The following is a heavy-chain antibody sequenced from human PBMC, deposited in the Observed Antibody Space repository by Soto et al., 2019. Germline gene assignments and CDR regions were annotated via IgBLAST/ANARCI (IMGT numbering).Heavy chain of an antibody. CDR1: GDSMSRGDYY. Sequence: QVQLQESGPGLVKPSQTLSLSCTVSGDSMSRGDYYWSWIRLTPGKGLEWIGFVYHTGRTYYRPSLKGRVDISVDPSKNLFSPKLNSVTAADTAVSYCARDPLYDYGDLYQVFDMWGKGTMVTVSS. J-gene: IGHJ3*02. D-gene: IGHD4-17*01. V-gene: IGHV4-30-4*01. CDR3: ARDPLYDYGDLYQVFDM. CDR2: VYHTGRT.